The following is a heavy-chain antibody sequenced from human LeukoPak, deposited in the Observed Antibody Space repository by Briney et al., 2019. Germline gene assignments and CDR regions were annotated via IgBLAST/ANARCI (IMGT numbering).Heavy chain of an antibody. CDR3: ARRYSSGWYGWFDP. J-gene: IGHJ5*02. Sequence: GGSLRLSCAASGFTFSDYYMSWIRQAPGKGLEWVSYISSSGSTIYYADSVKGRFTISRDNAKNSLYLQMNSLRAEDTAVYYCARRYSSGWYGWFDPWGQGTLVTVSS. CDR2: ISSSGSTI. V-gene: IGHV3-11*01. D-gene: IGHD6-19*01. CDR1: GFTFSDYY.